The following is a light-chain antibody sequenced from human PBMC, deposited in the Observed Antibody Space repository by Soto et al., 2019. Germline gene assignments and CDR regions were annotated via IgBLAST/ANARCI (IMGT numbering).Light chain of an antibody. CDR2: KDS. Sequence: QTVVTQPPSASGAPGQWVTISCSGSRSNIGSHYISWYQHLPGTAPKLLIYKDSQRPSGVPDRFSGSKSGTSASLAIGGLRSEDEGSYYCAAWDDSLNGPVFGGGTQLTVL. V-gene: IGLV1-47*01. J-gene: IGLJ3*02. CDR3: AAWDDSLNGPV. CDR1: RSNIGSHY.